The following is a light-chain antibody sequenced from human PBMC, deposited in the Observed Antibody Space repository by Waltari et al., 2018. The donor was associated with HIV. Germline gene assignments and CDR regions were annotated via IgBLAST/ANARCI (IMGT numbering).Light chain of an antibody. J-gene: IGLJ3*02. CDR3: VLYMGGGIWV. CDR2: STN. Sequence: QTVVTQEPSFSVSPGVTVTLTCGLNSGSVSTSYYPSWYQQTPGQTPRPLIYSTNTRSSGVPDRFSGSILGNKAALTITGAQADDESDYYCVLYMGGGIWVFGGGTKVTVL. CDR1: SGSVSTSYY. V-gene: IGLV8-61*01.